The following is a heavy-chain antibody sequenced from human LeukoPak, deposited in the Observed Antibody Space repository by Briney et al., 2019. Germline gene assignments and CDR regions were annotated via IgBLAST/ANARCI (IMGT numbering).Heavy chain of an antibody. V-gene: IGHV1-24*01. CDR3: ARDPPDY. Sequence: GASVKVSCKVSGYTLTELSMHWVRQAPGKGLEWMGGFDPEDGETIYAQKFQGRVTLTADESTSTAYMELTSLRSDDTAVYYCARDPPDYWGQGTLVTVSS. CDR1: GYTLTELS. CDR2: FDPEDGET. J-gene: IGHJ4*02.